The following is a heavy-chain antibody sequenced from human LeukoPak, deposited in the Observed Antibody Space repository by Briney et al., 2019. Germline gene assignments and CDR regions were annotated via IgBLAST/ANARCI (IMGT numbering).Heavy chain of an antibody. J-gene: IGHJ4*02. D-gene: IGHD3-22*01. CDR1: GGSISSSSYY. V-gene: IGHV4-39*07. Sequence: SETLSLTCTVSGGSISSSSYYWGWIRQPPGKGLEWIGSIYYSGSTYYNPSLKSRVTISVDTSKNQFSLKLSSVTAADTAVYYCASRPPYYYDSRKPNDYWGQGTLVTVSS. CDR2: IYYSGST. CDR3: ASRPPYYYDSRKPNDY.